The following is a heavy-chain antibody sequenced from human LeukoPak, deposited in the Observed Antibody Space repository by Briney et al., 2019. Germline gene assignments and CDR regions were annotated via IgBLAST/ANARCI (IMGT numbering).Heavy chain of an antibody. CDR1: GFTFSSYA. CDR3: ARDRVIPVPSFDY. CDR2: ISYDGSNK. D-gene: IGHD2-2*01. J-gene: IGHJ4*02. V-gene: IGHV3-30-3*01. Sequence: PGGSLRLSCAASGFTFSSYAMHWFRQAPGKGLEWVAVISYDGSNKYYADSVKGRFTISRDNSKNTLYLQMNSLRAEDTAVYYCARDRVIPVPSFDYWGQGTLVTVSS.